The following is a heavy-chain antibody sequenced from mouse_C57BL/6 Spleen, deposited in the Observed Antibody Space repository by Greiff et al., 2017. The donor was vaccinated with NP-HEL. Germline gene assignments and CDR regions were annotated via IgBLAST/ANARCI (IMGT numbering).Heavy chain of an antibody. J-gene: IGHJ4*01. CDR2: ISDGGSYT. D-gene: IGHD2-5*01. CDR3: ARGLYYSKTWEYYYAMDY. CDR1: GFTFSSYA. Sequence: EVMLVESGGGLVKPGGSLKLSCAASGFTFSSYAMSWVRQTPEKRLEWVATISDGGSYTYYPDNVKGRFTISRDNAKNNLYLQMSHLKSEDTAMYYCARGLYYSKTWEYYYAMDYWGQGTSVTVAS. V-gene: IGHV5-4*03.